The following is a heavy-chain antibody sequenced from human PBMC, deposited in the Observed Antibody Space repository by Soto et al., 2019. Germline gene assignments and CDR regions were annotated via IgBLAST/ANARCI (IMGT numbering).Heavy chain of an antibody. V-gene: IGHV3-21*01. D-gene: IGHD3-22*01. Sequence: EVQLVESGGGLVKPGGSLRLSCAASGFTFSSYSMNWVRQAPGKGLEWVSSISSSSYIYYADSVKGRFTISRDNAKNSLYLQMNSLRAEDTAVYYCARDGSDYYDIYYYYGMDVWGQGTTVTVSS. CDR1: GFTFSSYS. CDR3: ARDGSDYYDIYYYYGMDV. J-gene: IGHJ6*02. CDR2: ISSSSYI.